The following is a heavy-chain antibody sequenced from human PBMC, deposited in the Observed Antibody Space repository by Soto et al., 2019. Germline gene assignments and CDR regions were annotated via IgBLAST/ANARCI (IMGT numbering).Heavy chain of an antibody. CDR3: ARQGSGSYNAFDI. D-gene: IGHD1-26*01. CDR1: GGSIISSSYY. J-gene: IGHJ3*02. CDR2: IYYSGST. Sequence: QLQLQESGPGLVKPSETLSLTCTVSGGSIISSSYYWGWIRQPPGKGLEWSGTIYYSGSTYYHPSLNSRVTLSVDTSKHQFYLKLSSVTAADTAVYYCARQGSGSYNAFDIWGQGTVVTGSS. V-gene: IGHV4-39*01.